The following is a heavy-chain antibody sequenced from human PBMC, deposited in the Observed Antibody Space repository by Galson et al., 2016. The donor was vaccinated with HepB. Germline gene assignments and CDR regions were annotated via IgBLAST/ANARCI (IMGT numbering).Heavy chain of an antibody. V-gene: IGHV4-61*01. J-gene: IGHJ6*02. CDR2: IYYSGSA. CDR3: ASSTAAGSLLYYYYGMDV. D-gene: IGHD6-13*01. CDR1: GGSVSNNSHY. Sequence: SETLSLTCAVSGGSVSNNSHYWTWIRQPPGKGLEWIGYIYYSGSAMYNPSLRSRVSISIDTSENQVSLLVRSVTAADTAVYYCASSTAAGSLLYYYYGMDVWGQGTTVTVSS.